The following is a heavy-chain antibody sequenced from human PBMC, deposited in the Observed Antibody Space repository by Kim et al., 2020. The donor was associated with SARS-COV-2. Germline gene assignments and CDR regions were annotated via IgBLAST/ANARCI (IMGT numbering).Heavy chain of an antibody. J-gene: IGHJ3*02. CDR1: GFTLRTYV. D-gene: IGHD3-22*01. CDR3: ARESHSSGYAGTFDI. V-gene: IGHV3-30*04. Sequence: GGSLRLSCEASGFTLRTYVMHWLRQAPGKGLEGVAVIPSDGSSSRSADSLKGRFTASRDDSKSTLYLQLNGLGGDDTAAYYCARESHSSGYAGTFDIWGQGTTVTVSS. CDR2: IPSDGSSS.